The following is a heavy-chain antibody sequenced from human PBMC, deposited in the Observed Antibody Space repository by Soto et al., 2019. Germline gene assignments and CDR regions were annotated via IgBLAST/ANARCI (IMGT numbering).Heavy chain of an antibody. CDR1: GYTFTSYG. V-gene: IGHV1-18*01. Sequence: ASVKVSCKASGYTFTSYGISWVRQAPGQGLEWMGWISAYNGNTNYAQKLQGRVTMTTDTSTSTAYMELRSLRSDDTAVYYCAGDQRGPRFLEWFQSRFDYWGQGTLVTVSS. J-gene: IGHJ4*02. CDR2: ISAYNGNT. CDR3: AGDQRGPRFLEWFQSRFDY. D-gene: IGHD3-3*01.